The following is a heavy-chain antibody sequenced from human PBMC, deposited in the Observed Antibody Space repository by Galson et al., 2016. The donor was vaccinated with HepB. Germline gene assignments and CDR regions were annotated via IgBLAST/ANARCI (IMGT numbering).Heavy chain of an antibody. J-gene: IGHJ4*02. CDR3: TTINWMGHFDY. CDR2: IKSKTAGGAT. CDR1: GFTFSSAW. Sequence: SLRLSCAASGFTFSSAWMSWVRQAPGKGLEWVGRIKSKTAGGATDYATPVEGRFTISRDDSKNTLYLQMNNLRAEDTGIYYCTTINWMGHFDYWGQGTLVTVSS. V-gene: IGHV3-15*01. D-gene: IGHD1-20*01.